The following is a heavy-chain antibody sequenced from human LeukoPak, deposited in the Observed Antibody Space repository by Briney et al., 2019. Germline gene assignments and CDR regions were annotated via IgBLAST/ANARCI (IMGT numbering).Heavy chain of an antibody. D-gene: IGHD7-27*01. J-gene: IGHJ4*02. CDR2: ISYDGSNK. CDR1: GFTFSSYA. Sequence: GGSLRLSCAASGFTFSSYAMHWVRQAPGKGLEWVAVISYDGSNKYYADSVKGRFTISRDNSKNTLYLQMNSLRAEDTAVYYCARDPPGAHFDFWGQGTLVTVSS. CDR3: ARDPPGAHFDF. V-gene: IGHV3-30-3*01.